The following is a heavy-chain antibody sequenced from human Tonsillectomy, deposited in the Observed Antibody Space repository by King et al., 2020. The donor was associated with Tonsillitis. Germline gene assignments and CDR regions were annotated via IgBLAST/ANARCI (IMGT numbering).Heavy chain of an antibody. Sequence: VQLVESGGGLVQPGGSLRLSCAASGFTFSNYAMSWVRQAPGKGLEWVSGISGSGGSTHYADSVRGRFTISRDNSKNTLYLQMNSLRAEDTAVYYCAKDLVGITIFGVAPFGHWGQGTLVTVSS. CDR3: AKDLVGITIFGVAPFGH. D-gene: IGHD3-3*01. CDR1: GFTFSNYA. CDR2: ISGSGGST. V-gene: IGHV3-23*04. J-gene: IGHJ4*02.